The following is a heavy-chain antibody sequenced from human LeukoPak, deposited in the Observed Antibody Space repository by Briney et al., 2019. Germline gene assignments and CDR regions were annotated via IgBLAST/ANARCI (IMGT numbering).Heavy chain of an antibody. CDR2: TSSDLNVK. Sequence: PGGSLRLSCAASGFTFRNYVIHWVRQAPGKGLEWVAVTSSDLNVKLYADSVKGRFTISRDNSKNTLYLQMNSLRAEDTAVYYCAKEGSSSWNYYFDYWGQGTLVTVSS. D-gene: IGHD6-13*01. V-gene: IGHV3-30*18. J-gene: IGHJ4*02. CDR1: GFTFRNYV. CDR3: AKEGSSSWNYYFDY.